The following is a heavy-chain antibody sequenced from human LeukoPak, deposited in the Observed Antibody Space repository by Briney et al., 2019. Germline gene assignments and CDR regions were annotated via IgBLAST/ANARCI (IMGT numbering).Heavy chain of an antibody. CDR1: GYTFTGYY. CDR2: INPNSGGT. J-gene: IGHJ1*01. V-gene: IGHV1-2*02. CDR3: ARVGFDYGDYEYFQH. D-gene: IGHD4-17*01. Sequence: ASVKVSCKASGYTFTGYYMHWVRQAPGQGLEWMGWINPNSGGTNYAQKFQGRVTMTRDTSISTAYMELSRLRSDDTAVYYCARVGFDYGDYEYFQHWGQGTLVTVSS.